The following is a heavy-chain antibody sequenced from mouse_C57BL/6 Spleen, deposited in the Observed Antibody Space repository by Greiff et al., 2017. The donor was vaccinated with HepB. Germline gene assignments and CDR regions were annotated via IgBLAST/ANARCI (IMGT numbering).Heavy chain of an antibody. V-gene: IGHV1-82*01. Sequence: VQLQQSGPELVKPGASVKISCKASGYAFSSSWMNWVKQRPGKGLEWIGRIYPGDGDTNYNGKFKGKATLTADKSSSTAYMQRSSLTSEDSAVYFCARGGKIYYDYDGVFDYWGQGTTLTVSS. J-gene: IGHJ2*01. CDR1: GYAFSSSW. CDR2: IYPGDGDT. D-gene: IGHD2-4*01. CDR3: ARGGKIYYDYDGVFDY.